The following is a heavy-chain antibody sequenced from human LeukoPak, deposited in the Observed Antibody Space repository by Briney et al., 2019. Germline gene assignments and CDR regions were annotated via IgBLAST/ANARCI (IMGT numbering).Heavy chain of an antibody. CDR1: GSSISSGGEY. CDR3: VREKTAYYYDRSGFPEGAFDV. CDR2: VYYSGST. Sequence: SETLSLTCTVSGSSISSGGEYWSWLRHLPGKGLEWIGYVYYSGSTYYNPSLESRITMSVDTTENQFSLKLTSVTAADTAVDYYVREKTAYYYDRSGFPEGAFDVWGQGTMVTVSS. D-gene: IGHD3-22*01. J-gene: IGHJ3*01. V-gene: IGHV4-31*03.